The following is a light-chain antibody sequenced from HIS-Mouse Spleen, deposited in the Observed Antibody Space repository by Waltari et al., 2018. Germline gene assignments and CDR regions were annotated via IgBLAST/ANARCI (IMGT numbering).Light chain of an antibody. CDR3: QAWDSSPVV. J-gene: IGLJ2*01. V-gene: IGLV3-1*01. CDR2: QDS. Sequence: SYELTQPPSVSVSPGQTASITCSGYKLGDKYACWYQQKPGQSPVLVIYQDSKRPSGIPERFSGSNSGNTATLTISGTQAMDEADYYCQAWDSSPVVFGGGTKLTVL. CDR1: KLGDKY.